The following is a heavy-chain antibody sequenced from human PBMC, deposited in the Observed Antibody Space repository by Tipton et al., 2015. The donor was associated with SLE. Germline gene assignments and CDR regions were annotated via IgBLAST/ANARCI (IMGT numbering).Heavy chain of an antibody. J-gene: IGHJ3*02. V-gene: IGHV4-61*08. CDR2: IYYSGST. Sequence: LRLSCTVSGGSISSGDYYWSWIRQPPGKGLEWIGYIYYSGSTNYNPSLKSRVTISVDTSKNQFSLKLSSVTAADTAVYYCARDLSYGTYDAFDIWGQGTMVTVSS. CDR1: GGSISSGDYY. D-gene: IGHD5-18*01. CDR3: ARDLSYGTYDAFDI.